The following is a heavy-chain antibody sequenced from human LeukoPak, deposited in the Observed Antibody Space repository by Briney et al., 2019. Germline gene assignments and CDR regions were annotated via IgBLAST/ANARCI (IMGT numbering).Heavy chain of an antibody. CDR3: ARGPPNYYYYYMDV. CDR1: GYTFTSHY. CDR2: INPNGGST. J-gene: IGHJ6*03. Sequence: ASVKVSCKASGYTFTSHYMHWVRQAPGQGLEWMGIINPNGGSTNYAQKFQGRVTVTRDMSTSTVYMELSSLRSDDTAVYYCARGPPNYYYYYMDVWGKGTTVTVSS. V-gene: IGHV1-46*01.